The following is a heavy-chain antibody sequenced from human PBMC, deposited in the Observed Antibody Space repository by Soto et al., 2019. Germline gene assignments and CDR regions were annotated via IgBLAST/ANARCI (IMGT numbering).Heavy chain of an antibody. J-gene: IGHJ6*02. CDR1: GFTFTSSA. CDR3: AADTYGSGKVNYYGMDV. D-gene: IGHD3-10*01. CDR2: IVVGSGNT. V-gene: IGHV1-58*01. Sequence: ASVKVSCKASGFTFTSSAVQWVRQARGQRLEWIGWIVVGSGNTNYAQKFQERVTITRDMSTSTAYMELSSLRSEDTAVYYCAADTYGSGKVNYYGMDVWGQGTTVTVSS.